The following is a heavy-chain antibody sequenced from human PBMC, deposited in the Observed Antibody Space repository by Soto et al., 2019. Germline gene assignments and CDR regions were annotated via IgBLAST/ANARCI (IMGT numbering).Heavy chain of an antibody. V-gene: IGHV3-33*01. D-gene: IGHD3-10*01. CDR3: ARDGITMVRGVITRPGPPLMRY. Sequence: GGSLRLSCAASGFTFSSYGMHWVRQAPGKGLEWVAVIWYDGSNKYYADSVKGRFTISRDNSKNTLYLQMNSLRAEDTAVYYCARDGITMVRGVITRPGPPLMRYWGQGTLVTVSS. CDR1: GFTFSSYG. J-gene: IGHJ4*02. CDR2: IWYDGSNK.